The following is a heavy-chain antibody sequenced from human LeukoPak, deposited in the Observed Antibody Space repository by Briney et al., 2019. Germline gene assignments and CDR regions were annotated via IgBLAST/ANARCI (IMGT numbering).Heavy chain of an antibody. CDR1: GGTFNSYA. V-gene: IGHV1-69*05. Sequence: SVKVSCKTSGGTFNSYAINWMRQAPGQGLEWMGGIIPIFGKVHYAEKFQGRLTITTDESTSTAYLELSSLRSEDTAVYYCAAYCTNGVCPQTFDYWGQGTLVTVSS. J-gene: IGHJ4*02. CDR2: IIPIFGKV. CDR3: AAYCTNGVCPQTFDY. D-gene: IGHD2-8*01.